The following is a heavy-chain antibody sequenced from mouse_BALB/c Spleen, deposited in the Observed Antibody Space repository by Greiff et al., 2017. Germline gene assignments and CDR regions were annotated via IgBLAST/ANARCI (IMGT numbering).Heavy chain of an antibody. J-gene: IGHJ4*01. D-gene: IGHD2-4*01. CDR1: GFTFSSYA. V-gene: IGHV5-9-4*01. CDR3: ARDPDNGGLRRGPDAMDY. CDR2: ISSGGSYT. Sequence: EVKVVESGGGLVKPGGSLKLSCAASGFTFSSYAMSWVRQSPEKRLEWVAEISSGGSYTYYPDTVTGRFTISRDNAKNTLYLEMSSLRSEDTAMYYCARDPDNGGLRRGPDAMDYWGQGTSVTVSS.